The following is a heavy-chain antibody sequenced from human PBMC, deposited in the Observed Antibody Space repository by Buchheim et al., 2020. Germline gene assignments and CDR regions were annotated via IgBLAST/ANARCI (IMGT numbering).Heavy chain of an antibody. V-gene: IGHV4-4*02. Sequence: QVQLQQWGAGLLKPSETLSLTCAVSGGSISSSNWWSWVRQPPGKGLEWIGEINHTGSTKYSLSLKSRVIISVDTSKNHFSLKMTSVTAADTAVYYCARGAGGWIFWFDPWGQGTL. CDR1: GGSISSSNW. CDR3: ARGAGGWIFWFDP. CDR2: INHTGST. J-gene: IGHJ5*02. D-gene: IGHD5-12*01.